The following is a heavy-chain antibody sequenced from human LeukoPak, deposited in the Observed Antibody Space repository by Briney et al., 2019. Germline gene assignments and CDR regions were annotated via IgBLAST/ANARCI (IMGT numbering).Heavy chain of an antibody. CDR3: ARGDYYGSGSSGRDY. J-gene: IGHJ4*02. D-gene: IGHD3-10*01. CDR1: GFTFDDYG. CDR2: INWNGGST. V-gene: IGHV3-20*04. Sequence: RPGGSLRLSCAASGFTFDDYGMSWVRQAPGKGLEWVSGINWNGGSTGYADSVKGRFTISRDNAKNSLYLQMNSLRAEDTALYYCARGDYYGSGSSGRDYWGQGTLVTVSS.